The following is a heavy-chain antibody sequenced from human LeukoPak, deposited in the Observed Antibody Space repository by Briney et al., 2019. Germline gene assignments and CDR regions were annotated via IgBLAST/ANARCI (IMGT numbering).Heavy chain of an antibody. CDR3: ARSTPWNSYSMD. D-gene: IGHD3-3*01. Sequence: GGSLRLSCAASGFTFNNYWMHWVRQTPGKGLVWVSRINTDGSSTTYADFVKGRFTISRDNAKNTLYLQMSSLRAEDTAVYYCARSTPWNSYSMDWGQGTLVTVSS. CDR1: GFTFNNYW. V-gene: IGHV3-74*03. CDR2: INTDGSST. J-gene: IGHJ4*02.